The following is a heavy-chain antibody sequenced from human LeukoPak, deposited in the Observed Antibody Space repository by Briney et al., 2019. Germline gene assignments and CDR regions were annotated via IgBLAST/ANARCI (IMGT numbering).Heavy chain of an antibody. J-gene: IGHJ4*02. D-gene: IGHD3-3*01. CDR3: ARDEDRRFSRPFDY. V-gene: IGHV1-69*04. Sequence: LEASVKVSCTASGGTFSSYAISWVRQAPGQGLEWMGRIIPILGIANYAQKFQGRVTITADKSTSTAYMELSSLRSEDTAVYYCARDEDRRFSRPFDYWGQGTLVTVSS. CDR2: IIPILGIA. CDR1: GGTFSSYA.